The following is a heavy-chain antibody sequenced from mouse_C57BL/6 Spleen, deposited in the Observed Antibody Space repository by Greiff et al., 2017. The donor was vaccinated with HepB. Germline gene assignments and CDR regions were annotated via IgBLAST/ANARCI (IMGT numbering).Heavy chain of an antibody. CDR1: GYTFTSYW. J-gene: IGHJ2*01. D-gene: IGHD2-5*01. CDR3: ARCEVTTDFDY. V-gene: IGHV1-50*01. CDR2: IDPSDSYT. Sequence: VQLQQPGAELVKPGASVKLSCKASGYTFTSYWMQWVKQRPGQGLEWIGEIDPSDSYTNYNQKFKGKATLTVDTSSSTAYMQLSSLTSEDSAVYYCARCEVTTDFDYWGQGTTLTVSS.